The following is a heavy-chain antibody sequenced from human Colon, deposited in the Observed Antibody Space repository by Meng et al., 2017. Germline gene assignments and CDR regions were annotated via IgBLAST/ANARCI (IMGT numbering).Heavy chain of an antibody. CDR2: NWQGGGK. CDR3: AEAPNLGAALGS. D-gene: IGHD2-15*01. CDR1: GFDFNSYA. V-gene: IGHV3-23*01. J-gene: IGHJ4*02. Sequence: EVQLLESGGGLVQPGGSLRLSCAASGFDFNSYARGWVRPVAGKGVGWGGCNNWQGGGKFYANSGKGPFHNSKNNFKGTLKPQMDKPKTGGTAKYYRAEAPNLGAALGSWGQGTLVTVSS.